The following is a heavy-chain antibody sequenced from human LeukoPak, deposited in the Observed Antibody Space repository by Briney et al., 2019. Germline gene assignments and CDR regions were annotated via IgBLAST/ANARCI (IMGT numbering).Heavy chain of an antibody. Sequence: KPSETLSLPCAVYGHSFSGYYWSWLRQPPGKGLEWLGEINHSGSTNYSPSLKSRVTISVDTSKNQFSLKLSSVTAADTAVYYCATPSGSYYYYYGMDVWGQGTTVTVSS. V-gene: IGHV4-34*01. CDR2: INHSGST. CDR3: ATPSGSYYYYYGMDV. D-gene: IGHD1-26*01. J-gene: IGHJ6*02. CDR1: GHSFSGYY.